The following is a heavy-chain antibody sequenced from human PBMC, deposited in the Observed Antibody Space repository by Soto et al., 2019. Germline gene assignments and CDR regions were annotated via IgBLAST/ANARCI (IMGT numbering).Heavy chain of an antibody. D-gene: IGHD5-12*01. CDR2: IFHIGST. J-gene: IGHJ3*01. Sequence: SETLSLTFSVSGDSIHTHYFNWIRQIPGKGLERIGYIFHIGSTTYSPALRGCVTFSVDTSTSQFSLKLRSVTAADTAVYYCATHPEYSGFGLPFGFDVWGQGTAVT. V-gene: IGHV4-59*08. CDR3: ATHPEYSGFGLPFGFDV. CDR1: GDSIHTHY.